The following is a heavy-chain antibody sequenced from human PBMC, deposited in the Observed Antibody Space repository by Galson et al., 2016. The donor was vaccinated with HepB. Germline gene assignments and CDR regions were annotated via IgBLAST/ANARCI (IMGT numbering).Heavy chain of an antibody. J-gene: IGHJ4*02. CDR3: ARHRKSVAGNLYHFDY. V-gene: IGHV4-39*01. CDR2: FHYSGST. CDR1: GGSIGPGAYY. D-gene: IGHD6-19*01. Sequence: ETLSLTCSVSGGSIGPGAYYWDWIRQSPGKGLEWIGTFHYSGSTFSNPSLKSRVTTSGDASKNQFYLRVTSVTAADTAVYYCARHRKSVAGNLYHFDYWGQGTLVTVSS.